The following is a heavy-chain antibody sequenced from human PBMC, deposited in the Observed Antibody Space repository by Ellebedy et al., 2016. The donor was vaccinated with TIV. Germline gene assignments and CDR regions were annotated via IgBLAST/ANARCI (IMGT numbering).Heavy chain of an antibody. CDR1: GGSFSGYY. Sequence: MPSETLSLTFGAHGGSFSGYYWNWIRQPPGKGLEWIGQINHSGSTDYNPSLKSRVTISVDTSKNQFSLKLSSVTAADTAVYYCARSQKWFHSNWFDPWGQGTLVTVSS. J-gene: IGHJ5*02. V-gene: IGHV4-34*01. D-gene: IGHD3-10*01. CDR3: ARSQKWFHSNWFDP. CDR2: INHSGST.